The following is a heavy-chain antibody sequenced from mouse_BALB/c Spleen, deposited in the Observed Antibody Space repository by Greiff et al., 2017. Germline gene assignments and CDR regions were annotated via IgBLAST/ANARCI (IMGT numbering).Heavy chain of an antibody. D-gene: IGHD2-3*01. CDR1: GYSITSGYY. J-gene: IGHJ3*01. V-gene: IGHV3-6*02. CDR2: ISYDGSN. Sequence: EVQRVESGPGLVKPSQSLSLTCSVTGYSITSGYYWNWIRQFPGNKLEWMGYISYDGSNNYNPSLKNRISITRDTSKNQFFLKLNSVTTEDTATYYCAGDDGYYAWFAYWGQGTLVTVSA. CDR3: AGDDGYYAWFAY.